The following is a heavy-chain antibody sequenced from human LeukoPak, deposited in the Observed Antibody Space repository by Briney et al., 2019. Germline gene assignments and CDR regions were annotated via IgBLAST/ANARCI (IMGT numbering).Heavy chain of an antibody. CDR1: GGTFSSYA. CDR3: ARAYYYGSGSLPHDY. J-gene: IGHJ4*02. CDR2: IIPILGIA. Sequence: SVKVSCKASGGTFSSYAISWVRQAPGQGLEWMGRIIPILGIANYAQKFQGRVTITADKSTSTAYMELSSLRSEDTAVYYCARAYYYGSGSLPHDYWGQGTLVTVSS. V-gene: IGHV1-69*04. D-gene: IGHD3-10*01.